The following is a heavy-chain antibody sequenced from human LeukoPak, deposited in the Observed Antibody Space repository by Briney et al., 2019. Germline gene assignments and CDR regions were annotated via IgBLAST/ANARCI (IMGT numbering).Heavy chain of an antibody. CDR1: GFSFSTYS. CDR3: ARADY. CDR2: ISSRSGYI. V-gene: IGHV3-21*01. J-gene: IGHJ4*02. Sequence: RAGGSLRLSCAASGFSFSTYSMNWVRQAPGKGLEWVSSISSRSGYIYYADSVKGRFTISRDNAKNSLYLQMNSLRAEDTAVYYCARADYWGQGTLVTVSS.